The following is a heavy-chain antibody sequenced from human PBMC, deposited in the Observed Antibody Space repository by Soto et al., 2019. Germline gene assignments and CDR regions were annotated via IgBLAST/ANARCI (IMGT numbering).Heavy chain of an antibody. J-gene: IGHJ3*02. V-gene: IGHV3-23*01. Sequence: GSLRVSWAASEFNFSPYAVTWVRHATGKGLEWVSAISGSGGSTYYADSVKGRFTISRDNSKNTLYLQMNSLKTEDTAVYYCSTGAAAGVYVFDIWGQGTMVTVSS. CDR1: EFNFSPYA. CDR3: STGAAAGVYVFDI. D-gene: IGHD6-13*01. CDR2: ISGSGGST.